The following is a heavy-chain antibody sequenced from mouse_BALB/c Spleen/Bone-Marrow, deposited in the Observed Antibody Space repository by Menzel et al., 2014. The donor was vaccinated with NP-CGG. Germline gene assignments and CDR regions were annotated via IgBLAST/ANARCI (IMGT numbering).Heavy chain of an antibody. CDR3: ASPYGNYDAMDY. CDR1: GYTLTSYW. J-gene: IGHJ4*01. D-gene: IGHD2-1*01. V-gene: IGHV1-87*01. Sequence: VKLQESGAELARPGASVKLSCKASGYTLTSYWMQWVKQRPGQGLEWIGAIYPGDGDTRYTQKFRGKATLTADKSSNTAYMQLSSLTSEDSAVYFCASPYGNYDAMDYWGQGTSVTVSS. CDR2: IYPGDGDT.